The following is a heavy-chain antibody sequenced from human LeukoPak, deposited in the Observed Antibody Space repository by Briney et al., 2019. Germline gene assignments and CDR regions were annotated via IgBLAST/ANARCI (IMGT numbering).Heavy chain of an antibody. J-gene: IGHJ5*02. Sequence: GGSLRLSCAASGFPFTSHWLSWFRQSPGRGLEWVAHINSDGSEKNYVDSVKGRFTISRDNARNSQFLQMNSLRAEDTAVYYCAKDYRPTLSSGWYYWFDPWGQGTLVTVSS. V-gene: IGHV3-7*01. CDR3: AKDYRPTLSSGWYYWFDP. CDR2: INSDGSEK. CDR1: GFPFTSHW. D-gene: IGHD6-19*01.